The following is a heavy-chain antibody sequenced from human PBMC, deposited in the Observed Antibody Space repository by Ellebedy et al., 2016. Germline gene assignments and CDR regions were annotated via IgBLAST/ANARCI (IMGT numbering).Heavy chain of an antibody. D-gene: IGHD6-13*01. CDR2: ISYDGSNK. Sequence: LSLTCAASGFTFSSYAMSWVRQAPGKGLEWVAVISYDGSNKYYADSVKGRFTISRDNSKNTLYLQMNSLRAEDTAVYYCAKTPPVSSSWYDLVYYYYGMDVWGQGTTVTVSS. J-gene: IGHJ6*02. V-gene: IGHV3-30*18. CDR1: GFTFSSYA. CDR3: AKTPPVSSSWYDLVYYYYGMDV.